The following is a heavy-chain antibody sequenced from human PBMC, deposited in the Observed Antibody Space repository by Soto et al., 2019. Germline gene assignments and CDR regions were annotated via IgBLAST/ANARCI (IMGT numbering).Heavy chain of an antibody. V-gene: IGHV3-23*01. J-gene: IGHJ4*02. CDR1: GFTFSSYA. CDR2: ISGSGGST. CDR3: AKGGGYCSGGSCYLDY. D-gene: IGHD2-15*01. Sequence: GGSLRLSCAASGFTFSSYAMSWVRQAPGKGLEWVSAISGSGGSTYYADSVKGRFTISRDNSKNTLYLQMNSLRAEDTAVYYCAKGGGYCSGGSCYLDYWGQGTLVTVSS.